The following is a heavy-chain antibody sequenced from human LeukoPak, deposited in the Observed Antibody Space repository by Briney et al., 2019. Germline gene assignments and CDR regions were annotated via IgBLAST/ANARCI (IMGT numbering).Heavy chain of an antibody. CDR3: AKDPQKTAMAYFDY. V-gene: IGHV3-30*18. Sequence: GGSLRLSCAASGFTFSGYGMHWVRQAPGKGLEWVAVISYDGSNKYYADSVKGRFTISRDNSKNTLYLQMNSLRAEDTAVYYCAKDPQKTAMAYFDYWGQGTLVTVSS. J-gene: IGHJ4*02. CDR1: GFTFSGYG. CDR2: ISYDGSNK. D-gene: IGHD5-18*01.